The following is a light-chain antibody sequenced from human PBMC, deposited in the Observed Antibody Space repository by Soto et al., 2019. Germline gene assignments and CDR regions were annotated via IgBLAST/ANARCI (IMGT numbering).Light chain of an antibody. J-gene: IGKJ4*01. CDR1: QSVSSY. Sequence: EIVLTQSPATLSLSPGERATLSCRASQSVSSYLAWYQQKPGQAPRLLIYDASIRATSIPARFSGSGSGTDFTLTISSLEPDDFAVYYCQQRSDWPSTFGGGTKVQIK. CDR2: DAS. V-gene: IGKV3-11*01. CDR3: QQRSDWPST.